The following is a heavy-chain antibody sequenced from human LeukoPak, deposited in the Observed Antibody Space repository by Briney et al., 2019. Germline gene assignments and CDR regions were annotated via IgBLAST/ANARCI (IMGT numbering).Heavy chain of an antibody. CDR1: GFTFSSYS. J-gene: IGHJ4*02. D-gene: IGHD1-1*01. V-gene: IGHV3-48*04. Sequence: GSLRLSCAASGFTFSSYSMNWVRQAPGKGLEWVSSISSSGSTIYYADSVKGRFTISRDNAKNSLYLQMNSLRAEDTAVYYCARGNDFEYYFDYWGQGTLVTVSS. CDR2: ISSSGSTI. CDR3: ARGNDFEYYFDY.